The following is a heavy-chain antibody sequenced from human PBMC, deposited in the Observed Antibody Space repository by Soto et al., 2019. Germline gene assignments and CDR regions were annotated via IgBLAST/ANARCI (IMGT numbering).Heavy chain of an antibody. CDR3: ARSGALFDP. CDR1: GGSISSYY. CDR2: IYYSGST. Sequence: SETLSLTCTVSGGSISSYYWSGIRQPPGKGLEWIGYIYYSGSTNYNPSLKSRVTISVDTSKNQFSLKLSSVTAADTAVYYCARSGALFDPWGQGTLVTVSS. V-gene: IGHV4-59*01. J-gene: IGHJ5*02. D-gene: IGHD2-15*01.